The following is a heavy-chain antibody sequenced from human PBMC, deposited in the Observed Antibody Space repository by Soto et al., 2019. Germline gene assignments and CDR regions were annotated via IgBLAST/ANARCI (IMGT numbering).Heavy chain of an antibody. CDR1: GYTFTSYY. D-gene: IGHD5-12*01. V-gene: IGHV1-46*01. Sequence: ASVKVSCKASGYTFTSYYMHWVRQAPGQGLEWMGIINPSGGSTSYAQKFQGRVTMTTDTSTSTAYMELRSLRSDDTAVYYCAREGVAPYYYYGMDVWGQGTLVTVSS. CDR2: INPSGGST. CDR3: AREGVAPYYYYGMDV. J-gene: IGHJ6*02.